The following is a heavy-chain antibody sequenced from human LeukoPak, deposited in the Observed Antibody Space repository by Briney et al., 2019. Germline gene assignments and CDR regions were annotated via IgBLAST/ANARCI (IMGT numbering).Heavy chain of an antibody. J-gene: IGHJ5*02. CDR2: INSDGSST. V-gene: IGHV3-74*01. D-gene: IGHD3-22*01. CDR3: ARVQAMMVSRGWFDP. Sequence: GGSLRLSCAASGFTFSSYWMHWVRQAPGKGLVWVSRINSDGSSTSYADSVKGRFTISRDNAKNTLYLQMNSLRVEDTAVYYCARVQAMMVSRGWFDPWGREPWSPSPQ. CDR1: GFTFSSYW.